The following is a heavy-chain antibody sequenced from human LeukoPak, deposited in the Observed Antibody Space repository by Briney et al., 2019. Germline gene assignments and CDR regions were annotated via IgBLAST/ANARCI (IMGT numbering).Heavy chain of an antibody. CDR2: ISYDGAIK. D-gene: IGHD6-13*01. CDR1: GFTFSTYI. V-gene: IGHV3-30*04. Sequence: SGGSLRLSCAASGFTFSTYIMHWVRQAPGKGLEWGSVISYDGAIKYYADSVKGRFTISRDNSKNTLYLQMNTLRGEDTAVYYCARGDTGSRWPNFDYWGQGTLVTVSS. J-gene: IGHJ4*02. CDR3: ARGDTGSRWPNFDY.